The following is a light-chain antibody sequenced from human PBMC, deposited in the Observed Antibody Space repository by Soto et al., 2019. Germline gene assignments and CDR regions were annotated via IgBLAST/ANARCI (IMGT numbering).Light chain of an antibody. CDR3: QQYNNWPLT. CDR2: GAS. Sequence: EIVMTQSPATLSVSPGERATLSCRASQSVSSNLAWYRQKPGQAPRLLSYGASTRATGIPARFSGSGSGTEFTLTISSLQSEDFAVYYGQQYNNWPLTFGGGTKVEIK. CDR1: QSVSSN. J-gene: IGKJ4*01. V-gene: IGKV3-15*01.